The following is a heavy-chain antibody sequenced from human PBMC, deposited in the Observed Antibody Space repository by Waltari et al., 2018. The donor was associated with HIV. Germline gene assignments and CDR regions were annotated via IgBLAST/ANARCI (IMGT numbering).Heavy chain of an antibody. CDR1: GFTFSSYW. V-gene: IGHV3-74*01. Sequence: EVQLVESGGGLVQPGGSLRLSCAASGFTFSSYWMHWVRQAPGKGLVGVSRMSRYASSTSYADSVKGRFTISRDNAKNTLYLQMNSLRAEDTAVYYCARIYSSGWYEYFDYWGQGTLVTVSS. J-gene: IGHJ4*02. D-gene: IGHD6-19*01. CDR2: MSRYASST. CDR3: ARIYSSGWYEYFDY.